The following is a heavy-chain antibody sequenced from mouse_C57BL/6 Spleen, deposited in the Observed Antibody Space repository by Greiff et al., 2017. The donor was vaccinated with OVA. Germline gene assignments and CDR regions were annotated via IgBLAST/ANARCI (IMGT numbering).Heavy chain of an antibody. CDR1: GYSFTDYN. J-gene: IGHJ2*01. CDR3: AREGGQRRLPYYFDY. Sequence: VQLQQSGPELVKPGASVKISCKASGYSFTDYNMNWVKQSTGKSLEWIGVINPNYGTTSYNQKFKGKATLTVDQSSSTAYMQLNSLTSEDSAVDYCAREGGQRRLPYYFDYWGQGTTLTVSS. D-gene: IGHD3-2*02. CDR2: INPNYGTT. V-gene: IGHV1-39*01.